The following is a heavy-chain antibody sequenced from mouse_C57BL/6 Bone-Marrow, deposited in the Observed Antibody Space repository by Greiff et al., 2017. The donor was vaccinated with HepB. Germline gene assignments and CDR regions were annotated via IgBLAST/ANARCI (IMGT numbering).Heavy chain of an antibody. CDR1: GYTFTDYE. Sequence: VKLMESGAELVRPGASVTLSCKASGYTFTDYEMHWVKQTPVHGLEWIGAIDPETGGTAYNQKFKGKAIRTADKSSSTAYMELRSLTSEDSAVYYCTRGYFDVWGTGTTVTVSS. J-gene: IGHJ1*03. CDR3: TRGYFDV. CDR2: IDPETGGT. V-gene: IGHV1-15*01.